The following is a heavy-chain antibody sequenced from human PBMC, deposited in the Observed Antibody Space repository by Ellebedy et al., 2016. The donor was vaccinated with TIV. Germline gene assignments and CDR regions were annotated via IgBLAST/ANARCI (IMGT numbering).Heavy chain of an antibody. V-gene: IGHV4-34*01. Sequence: SETLSLTCAVYGGSFSGYYWSWIRQPPGKGLEWIGEINHSGSTNYNPSLKSRVTISVDTSKNQFSLKLSSVTAADTAVYYCARVRGKLPFDYWGQGTLVTVSS. D-gene: IGHD3-10*01. CDR1: GGSFSGYY. CDR3: ARVRGKLPFDY. CDR2: INHSGST. J-gene: IGHJ4*02.